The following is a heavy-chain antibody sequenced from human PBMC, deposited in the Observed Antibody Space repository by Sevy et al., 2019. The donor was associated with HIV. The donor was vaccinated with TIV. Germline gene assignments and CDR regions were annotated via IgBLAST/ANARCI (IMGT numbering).Heavy chain of an antibody. CDR3: ARGGGGYYGLYY. D-gene: IGHD3-10*01. Sequence: GGSLRLSCAASGFTVSSNYMNWVRQAPGKGLEWVSVIYSGGRTYYADSVKGRFTISRDNSKNTLYLQMNSLRAEDTAVYYCARGGGGYYGLYYWGQGTLVTVSS. V-gene: IGHV3-53*01. J-gene: IGHJ4*02. CDR2: IYSGGRT. CDR1: GFTVSSNY.